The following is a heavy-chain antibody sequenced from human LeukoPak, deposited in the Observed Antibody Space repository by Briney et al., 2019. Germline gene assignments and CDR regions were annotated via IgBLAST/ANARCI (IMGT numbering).Heavy chain of an antibody. CDR3: ARGAPYGDYWLRYYDSSGRYYFDY. J-gene: IGHJ4*02. CDR1: GYTLTELS. Sequence: ASVRVSCKVSGYTLTELSMHWVRQAPGKGLEWMGGFDPEDGETIYAQKFQGRVTMTEDTSTDTAYMELSSLRSEDTAVYYCARGAPYGDYWLRYYDSSGRYYFDYWGQGTLVTVSS. D-gene: IGHD3-22*01. CDR2: FDPEDGET. V-gene: IGHV1-24*01.